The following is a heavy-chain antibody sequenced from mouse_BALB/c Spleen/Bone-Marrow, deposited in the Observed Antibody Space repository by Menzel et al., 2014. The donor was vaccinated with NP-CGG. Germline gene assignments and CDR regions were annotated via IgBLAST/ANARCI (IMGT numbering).Heavy chain of an antibody. D-gene: IGHD2-10*02. J-gene: IGHJ3*01. V-gene: IGHV7-1*02. CDR2: SRTKAKHYTT. CDR3: ARDVGYGNSFLY. Sequence: EVMLVEPGGGLVQPGDSLRLSCAPSGFTFSDFYMDWVRQPPGKRLEWIAASRTKAKHYTTEYSATVKGPFIVSMDTSQSILYLQMKALRAEDTAIYYCARDVGYGNSFLYWGQGALVTVSA. CDR1: GFTFSDFY.